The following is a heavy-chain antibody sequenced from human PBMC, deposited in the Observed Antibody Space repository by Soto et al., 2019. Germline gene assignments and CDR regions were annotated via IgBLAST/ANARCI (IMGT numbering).Heavy chain of an antibody. CDR1: GFTFTGYA. D-gene: IGHD3-10*01. Sequence: LRLSCTTSGFTFTGYAMGWVRQAPGKGLVWVSSISASGTDSNHADSVKGRLTIYRDASKNTLFLHMNNLRAEDTIIYYCAIRSEGRYFEYGGQEALVKASS. J-gene: IGHJ4*02. CDR3: AIRSEGRYFEY. V-gene: IGHV3-23*01. CDR2: ISASGTDS.